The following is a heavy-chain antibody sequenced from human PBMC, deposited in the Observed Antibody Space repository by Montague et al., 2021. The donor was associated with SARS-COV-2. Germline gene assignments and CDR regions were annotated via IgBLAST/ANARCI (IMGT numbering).Heavy chain of an antibody. CDR3: ARDLGDY. CDR1: GGSIGTYY. J-gene: IGHJ4*02. Sequence: SETLSLTCTVSGGSIGTYYWNWIRQPPGKGLEWIGYIYYSGSTNYNPSLKSRVTISVDTSKNQFSLKLSSVTAADTAVYYCARDLGDYWGQGTLVTVSS. CDR2: IYYSGST. V-gene: IGHV4-59*13.